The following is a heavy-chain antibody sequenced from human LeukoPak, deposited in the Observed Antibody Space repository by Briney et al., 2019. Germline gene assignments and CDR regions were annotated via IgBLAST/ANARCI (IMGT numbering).Heavy chain of an antibody. CDR3: ARGVSSSWYGDFYY. V-gene: IGHV4-59*01. Sequence: SETLSLTCTVSGGSIGSYYWSWIRQPPGKGLEWIGFIYYSGSTNYNPSLKSRVTISVDTSKNQFSLKLSSVTAADPAVYYCARGVSSSWYGDFYYWGQGTLVTVSS. CDR1: GGSIGSYY. D-gene: IGHD6-13*01. J-gene: IGHJ4*02. CDR2: IYYSGST.